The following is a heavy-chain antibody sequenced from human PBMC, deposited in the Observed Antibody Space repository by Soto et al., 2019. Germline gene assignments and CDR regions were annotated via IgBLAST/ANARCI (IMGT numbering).Heavy chain of an antibody. CDR1: GGTSSNYA. Sequence: QVQLVQSGAEVKKPGSSVKVSCKASGGTSSNYAVTWVRQAPGQGLEWVGTFIPVFAAAKYAQQFQGRVTLTADESTRTAYMELSSLRFEDTAVFYCARDHSGGPSNPALLFWGQGTLVTVSS. V-gene: IGHV1-69*18. J-gene: IGHJ4*02. CDR3: ARDHSGGPSNPALLF. CDR2: FIPVFAAA. D-gene: IGHD2-2*01.